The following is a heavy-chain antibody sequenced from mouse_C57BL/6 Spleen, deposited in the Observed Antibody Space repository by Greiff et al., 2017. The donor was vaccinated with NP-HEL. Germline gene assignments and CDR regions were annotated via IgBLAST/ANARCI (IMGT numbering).Heavy chain of an antibody. D-gene: IGHD2-3*01. CDR3: ARGYDAYFDY. J-gene: IGHJ2*01. CDR1: GFTFSDYY. Sequence: EVKLVESEGGLVQPGSSMKLSCTASGFTFSDYYMAWVRQVPEKGLEWVANINYDGSSTYYLDSLKSRFIISRANAKNILYLQMSSLKSEDTATYYCARGYDAYFDYWGQGTTLTVSS. V-gene: IGHV5-16*01. CDR2: INYDGSST.